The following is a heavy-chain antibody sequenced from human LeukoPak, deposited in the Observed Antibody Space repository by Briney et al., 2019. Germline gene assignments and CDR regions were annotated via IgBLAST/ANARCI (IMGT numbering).Heavy chain of an antibody. CDR1: GFTFNNYA. V-gene: IGHV3-66*01. Sequence: GGSLRLSCSASGFTFNNYAMHWVRQAPGKGLEWVSFIYSGGSTYYADSVKGRFTISRDNSKNTLYLQMNSLRAEDTVVYYCARGSGWDFDYWGQGTLVTVSS. D-gene: IGHD6-19*01. CDR2: IYSGGST. CDR3: ARGSGWDFDY. J-gene: IGHJ4*02.